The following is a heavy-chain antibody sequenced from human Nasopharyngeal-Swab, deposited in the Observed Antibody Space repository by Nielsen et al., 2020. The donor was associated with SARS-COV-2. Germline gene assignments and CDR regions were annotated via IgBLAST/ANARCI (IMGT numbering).Heavy chain of an antibody. J-gene: IGHJ4*02. CDR2: IYYSGST. CDR3: ARDLRSGGSYDY. Sequence: LRLSCTVSGGSISSGGYYWSWIRQHPGKGLEWIGYIYYSGSTYYNPSLKSRVTISVDKSKNQFSLKLSSVTAADTAVYFCARDLRSGGSYDYWGQGTLVTVSS. V-gene: IGHV4-31*03. CDR1: GGSISSGGYY. D-gene: IGHD2-15*01.